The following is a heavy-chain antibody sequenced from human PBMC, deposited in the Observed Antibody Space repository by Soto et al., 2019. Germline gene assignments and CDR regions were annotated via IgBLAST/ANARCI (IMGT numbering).Heavy chain of an antibody. D-gene: IGHD3-10*01. CDR1: GITFDDYA. V-gene: IGHV3-9*01. Sequence: EVQLVESGGGFIQPGRSLRLSCAASGITFDDYAMHWVRQAPGKGLEWVSGISWNSGSIGHADSVKGRITISRDNAKNSLYLQMSSLRVEDTALYYCAKDLSSGYYGPGSYIDYWGQGTLVTVSS. CDR3: AKDLSSGYYGPGSYIDY. CDR2: ISWNSGSI. J-gene: IGHJ4*02.